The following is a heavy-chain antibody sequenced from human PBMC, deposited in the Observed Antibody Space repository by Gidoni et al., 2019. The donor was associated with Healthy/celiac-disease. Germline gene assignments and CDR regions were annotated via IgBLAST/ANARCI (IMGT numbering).Heavy chain of an antibody. CDR2: IIPIFGTA. Sequence: QVQLVQSGAEVKKPGSSVKVSCKASGGTFSSYAISWVRQAPGQGLEWMGGIIPIFGTANYAQKFQGRVTITADESTSTAYMELSSLRSEDTAVYYCARDLFSGYPRNYYYYGMDVWGQGTTVTVSS. V-gene: IGHV1-69*01. D-gene: IGHD3-22*01. CDR3: ARDLFSGYPRNYYYYGMDV. J-gene: IGHJ6*02. CDR1: GGTFSSYA.